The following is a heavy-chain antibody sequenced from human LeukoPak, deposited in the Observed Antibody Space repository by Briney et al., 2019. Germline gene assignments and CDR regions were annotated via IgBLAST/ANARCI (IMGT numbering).Heavy chain of an antibody. D-gene: IGHD4-17*01. V-gene: IGHV3-33*01. CDR3: ARDSFHDYGDHYFDY. CDR2: IWYDGSNK. Sequence: GGSLRLSCAACGFTSSSYGMHWVRQAPGKGLEWVAVIWYDGSNKYYADSVKGRFTISRDNSKNTLYLQMNSLRAEDTAVYYCARDSFHDYGDHYFDYWGQGTLVTVSS. CDR1: GFTSSSYG. J-gene: IGHJ4*02.